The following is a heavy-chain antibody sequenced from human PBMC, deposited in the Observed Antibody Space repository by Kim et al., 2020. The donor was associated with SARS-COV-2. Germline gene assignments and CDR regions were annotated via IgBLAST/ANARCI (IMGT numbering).Heavy chain of an antibody. D-gene: IGHD3-10*01. V-gene: IGHV3-30*18. CDR1: GFTFSTYG. Sequence: GGSLRLSCAASGFTFSTYGMHWVRQAPGKGLEWVAVISYDGSNKYYADSVKGRFTISRDNSKNTLYLQMNSLRAEDTAVYYCAKDPKRSGSERLAYGMDVWGQGTTVTVSS. CDR3: AKDPKRSGSERLAYGMDV. CDR2: ISYDGSNK. J-gene: IGHJ6*02.